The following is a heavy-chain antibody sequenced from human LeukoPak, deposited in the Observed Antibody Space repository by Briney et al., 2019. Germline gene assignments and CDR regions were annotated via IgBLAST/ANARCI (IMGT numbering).Heavy chain of an antibody. CDR3: ASSKTNGDSSGWYARFDP. V-gene: IGHV4-31*03. CDR1: GGSISSGGYY. Sequence: SETLSLTCTVSGGSISSGGYYWSWIRQHPGEGLEWIGYIYYSGSTYYNPSLKSRVSISVDTSKNQFSLKLSSVTAADTAVYYCASSKTNGDSSGWYARFDPWGQGTLVTVSS. CDR2: IYYSGST. J-gene: IGHJ5*02. D-gene: IGHD6-19*01.